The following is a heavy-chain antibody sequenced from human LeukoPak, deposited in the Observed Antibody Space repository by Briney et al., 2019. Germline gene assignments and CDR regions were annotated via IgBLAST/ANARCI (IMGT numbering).Heavy chain of an antibody. J-gene: IGHJ4*02. CDR2: ISSSSTYI. D-gene: IGHD4-17*01. CDR1: GFTFSTYS. Sequence: PGGSLRLSCAASGFTFSTYSMNWVRQAPGKGLEWVSSISSSSTYIYYADSVKGRYTISRDNAKNSLYLQINSLRAEDTAVYYCGTWTTVASYFDYWGQGTLVTVSS. CDR3: GTWTTVASYFDY. V-gene: IGHV3-21*06.